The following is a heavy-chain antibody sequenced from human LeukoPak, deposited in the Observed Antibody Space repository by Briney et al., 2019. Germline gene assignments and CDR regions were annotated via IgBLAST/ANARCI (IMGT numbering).Heavy chain of an antibody. J-gene: IGHJ4*02. V-gene: IGHV3-23*01. CDR3: AKVRLPTRVTTEFDL. CDR1: GFTFSDYA. CDR2: ISHSGDRN. D-gene: IGHD4-17*01. Sequence: PGGSLILSCVASGFTFSDYAMCWLRQAPGKGLEWVSGISHSGDRNWYADSAKGRFTISRDNPKNTLYLQMNSLRREDTAIYYCAKVRLPTRVTTEFDLWGQGTQLAVSS.